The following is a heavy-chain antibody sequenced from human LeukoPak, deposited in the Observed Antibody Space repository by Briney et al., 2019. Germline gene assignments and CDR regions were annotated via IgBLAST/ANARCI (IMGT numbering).Heavy chain of an antibody. J-gene: IGHJ3*02. CDR2: IYSSGST. D-gene: IGHD4-17*01. CDR1: GGSVNIYY. CDR3: ARHNYDDYVFDI. Sequence: SETLSLTCTVSGGSVNIYYWNWIRQTPGKGLEWIGYIYSSGSTKYNPSLKSRVTISVDTSRNQFSLKLTSVTAADTAVYYCARHNYDDYVFDIWGQGTKVTVSS. V-gene: IGHV4-59*08.